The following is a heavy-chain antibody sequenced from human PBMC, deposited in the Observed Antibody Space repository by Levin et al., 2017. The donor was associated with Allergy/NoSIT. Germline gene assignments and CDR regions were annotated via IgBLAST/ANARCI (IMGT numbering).Heavy chain of an antibody. D-gene: IGHD5-12*01. Sequence: GSLRLSYTFSGDSISSYYWSWIRQPPGKGLEWIGYIFHSGSTNYNPSLKSRVSISIDTSKNQFSLRLSSVTAADTAVYYCARQKGFSGYDPTEPFDYWGQGTLVTVSS. CDR2: IFHSGST. CDR3: ARQKGFSGYDPTEPFDY. CDR1: GDSISSYY. J-gene: IGHJ4*02. V-gene: IGHV4-59*08.